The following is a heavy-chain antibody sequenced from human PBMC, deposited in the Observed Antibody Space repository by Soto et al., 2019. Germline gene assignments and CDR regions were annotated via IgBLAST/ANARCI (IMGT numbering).Heavy chain of an antibody. D-gene: IGHD2-15*01. CDR2: MYYFGST. J-gene: IGHJ4*02. V-gene: IGHV4-39*01. CDR1: GDSISSSSYY. Sequence: QLQLQESGPGLVKPSETLSLSCTVSGDSISSSSYYWAWIRQPPGKALEWIGTMYYFGSTYYNPSLKSRVTITGDTSQNQFSLRLSSVTAADTAVYYCARHQGIVGWSYHFDYWSQGTLVPVSS. CDR3: ARHQGIVGWSYHFDY.